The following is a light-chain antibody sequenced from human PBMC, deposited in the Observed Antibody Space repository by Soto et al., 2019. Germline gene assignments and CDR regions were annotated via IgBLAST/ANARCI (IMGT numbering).Light chain of an antibody. CDR2: EVT. CDR3: SSYAGSNVV. Sequence: QSALTQPASVSGSPGQSITISCTGTSSDVGSYNLVSWYQQYPGTAPKLMIYEVTKRPSGVPDRFSGSKSGNTASLTVSGLQAEDEADYYCSSYAGSNVVFGGGTKLTVL. J-gene: IGLJ2*01. V-gene: IGLV2-14*02. CDR1: SSDVGSYNL.